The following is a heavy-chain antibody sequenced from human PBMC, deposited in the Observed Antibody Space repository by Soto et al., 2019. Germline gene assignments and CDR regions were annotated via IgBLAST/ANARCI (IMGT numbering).Heavy chain of an antibody. V-gene: IGHV3-21*01. CDR3: ARLAARTDAFDL. CDR1: GFTFSSYT. D-gene: IGHD6-6*01. CDR2: ISSSSALM. J-gene: IGHJ3*01. Sequence: GGSLRLSCAASGFTFSSYTVNWVRQAPGRGLEWVSSISSSSALMYYTDSVKGRFNISRDNAKNSLYLQMNSLRAEDTAVYYCARLAARTDAFDLWGQGTMVTVSS.